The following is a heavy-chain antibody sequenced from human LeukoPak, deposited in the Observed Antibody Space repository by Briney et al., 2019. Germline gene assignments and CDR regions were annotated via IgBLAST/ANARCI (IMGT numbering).Heavy chain of an antibody. CDR3: ATDPSPYYYDSSGYMD. D-gene: IGHD3-22*01. V-gene: IGHV1-24*01. CDR1: GYTLTELS. CDR2: FDPEDGET. Sequence: ASVKVSCKVSGYTLTELSMHWVRQAPGKGLEWTGGFDPEDGETIYAQKFQGRVTMTEDTSTDTAYIELSSLRSEDTAVYYCATDPSPYYYDSSGYMDWGQGTLVTVSS. J-gene: IGHJ4*02.